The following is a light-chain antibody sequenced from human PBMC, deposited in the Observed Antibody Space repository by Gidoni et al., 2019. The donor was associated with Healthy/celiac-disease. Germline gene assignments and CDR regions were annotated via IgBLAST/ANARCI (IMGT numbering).Light chain of an antibody. CDR1: QSVSSY. J-gene: IGKJ3*01. CDR3: QQRSNWPGIT. CDR2: DAS. V-gene: IGKV3-11*01. Sequence: IVLTQSPATLSLSPGERATLSCRASQSVSSYLAWYQQKPGQAPRLLIYDASNRATGIPARFSGSGSGTDFTLTISSREPEDVAVYYCQQRSNWPGITFGPGTKVDIK.